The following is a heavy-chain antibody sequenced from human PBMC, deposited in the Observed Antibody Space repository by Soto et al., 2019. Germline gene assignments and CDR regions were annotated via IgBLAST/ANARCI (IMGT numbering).Heavy chain of an antibody. J-gene: IGHJ6*02. CDR2: TYYKSKWNN. D-gene: IGHD3-10*01. Sequence: SQSLSLTFAIGGNSVANNSAAWNWIRQSPSRGLEWLGRTYYKSKWNNDYALSVKSRITINPDTSKNQFSLHLYSVTPEDTAVYYCTGITWFRGMDVWGQGTPVTSP. V-gene: IGHV6-1*01. CDR3: TGITWFRGMDV. CDR1: GNSVANNSAA.